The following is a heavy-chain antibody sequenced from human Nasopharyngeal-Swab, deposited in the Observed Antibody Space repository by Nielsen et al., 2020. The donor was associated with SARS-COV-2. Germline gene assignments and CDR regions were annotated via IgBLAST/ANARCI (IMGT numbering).Heavy chain of an antibody. CDR2: INHDGRN. J-gene: IGHJ4*02. CDR3: ARGLTYFFDSGGYYPLGY. CDR1: VGSLTGYY. D-gene: IGHD3-22*01. V-gene: IGHV4-34*01. Sequence: SQTLSLTCGVSVGSLTGYYWTWLRPPPGTGLEWIGEINHDGRNNNNPSLGSRVVISGDTSKNQFSLKMYSVTAADTAVYYCARGLTYFFDSGGYYPLGYWGQGALVTVSS.